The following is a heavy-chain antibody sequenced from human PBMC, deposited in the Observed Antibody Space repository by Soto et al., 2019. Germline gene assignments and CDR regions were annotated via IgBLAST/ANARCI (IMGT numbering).Heavy chain of an antibody. Sequence: GASVKVSCKAPGYTFISYAISWIRQAPGQGLEWMGWISAYNDNTNYAQKFQDRLTMTTDTSTSTAYMGLRSLRSDDTAVYYCARPEGSHYYGMDVWGQGTTVTVSS. CDR2: ISAYNDNT. J-gene: IGHJ6*02. CDR3: ARPEGSHYYGMDV. CDR1: GYTFISYA. D-gene: IGHD2-15*01. V-gene: IGHV1-18*04.